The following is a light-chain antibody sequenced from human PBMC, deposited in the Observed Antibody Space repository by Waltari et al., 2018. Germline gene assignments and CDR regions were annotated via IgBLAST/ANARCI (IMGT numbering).Light chain of an antibody. J-gene: IGLJ3*02. V-gene: IGLV4-69*01. CDR1: SGHSSNV. CDR2: VNSDGSH. Sequence: QLVLTQSPSASASLGASIKLTCTLSSGHSSNVIAWLQQQPEKGPRFLMTVNSDGSHRKGDGIPVRFSGSSSGSERYLSISSLQSEDEADYCCQTGGHGTWVFGGGTKLTVL. CDR3: QTGGHGTWV.